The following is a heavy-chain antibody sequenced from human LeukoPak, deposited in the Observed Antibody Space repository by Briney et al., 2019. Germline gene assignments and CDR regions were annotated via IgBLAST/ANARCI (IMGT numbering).Heavy chain of an antibody. J-gene: IGHJ6*04. CDR1: RFTFSSYA. Sequence: GRSRRLSCAAYRFTFSSYAMHWVSHAQGKGLEWEAVISYDGSNKYYADSGKGRFTISRDNSKNTLYLQMNSLRAEDTAVYYCARYGVVPAAISHYYGMDVWGKGTTVTVSS. D-gene: IGHD2-2*02. V-gene: IGHV3-30*04. CDR3: ARYGVVPAAISHYYGMDV. CDR2: ISYDGSNK.